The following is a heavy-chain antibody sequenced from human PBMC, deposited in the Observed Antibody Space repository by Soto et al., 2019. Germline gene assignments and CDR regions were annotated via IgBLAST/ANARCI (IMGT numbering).Heavy chain of an antibody. D-gene: IGHD2-2*01. CDR2: IKQDGSEK. Sequence: PGGSLRLSCAASGFTFSSYWMSWVRQAPGKGLEWVANIKQDGSEKYYVDSAKGRFTISRDNAKNTLYLQMNSLRAEDTAVYYCAKPQRGCSSTSCYALNNWFDPWGQGTLVTVSS. V-gene: IGHV3-7*03. CDR3: AKPQRGCSSTSCYALNNWFDP. CDR1: GFTFSSYW. J-gene: IGHJ5*02.